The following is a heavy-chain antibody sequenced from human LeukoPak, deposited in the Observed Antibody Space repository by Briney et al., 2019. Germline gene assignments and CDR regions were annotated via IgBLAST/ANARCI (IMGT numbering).Heavy chain of an antibody. CDR3: ARGTMVRGVIEY. Sequence: ASVKVPCKASGYTFTGYYMHWVRQAPGQGLEWMGWINPNSGGTNYAQKFQGRVTMTRDTSISTAYMELSRLRSDDTAVYYCARGTMVRGVIEYWGQGTLVTVSS. D-gene: IGHD3-10*01. CDR1: GYTFTGYY. CDR2: INPNSGGT. V-gene: IGHV1-2*02. J-gene: IGHJ4*02.